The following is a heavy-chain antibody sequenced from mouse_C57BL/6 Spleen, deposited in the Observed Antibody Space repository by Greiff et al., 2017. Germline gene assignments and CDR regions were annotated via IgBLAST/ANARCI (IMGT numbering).Heavy chain of an antibody. V-gene: IGHV1-53*01. D-gene: IGHD2-14*01. Sequence: QVQLQQPGTELVKPGASVKLSCKASGYTFTSYWMHWVKQRPGQGLEWIGNINPSNGGTNYNEKFKSKATLTVDKSSSTAYMQLSSLTSEDTAVYYCAREGYKYEDGVGFWGYWGQGSLGTVSA. J-gene: IGHJ3*01. CDR2: INPSNGGT. CDR3: AREGYKYEDGVGFWGY. CDR1: GYTFTSYW.